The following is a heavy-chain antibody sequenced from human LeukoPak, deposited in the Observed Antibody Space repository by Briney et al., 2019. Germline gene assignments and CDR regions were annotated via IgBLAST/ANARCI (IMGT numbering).Heavy chain of an antibody. V-gene: IGHV4-34*01. CDR3: AGGYSGSYYYYYYGMDV. CDR1: GGSFSGYY. CDR2: INHSGST. J-gene: IGHJ6*02. Sequence: SETLSLTCAVYGGSFSGYYWSWIRQPPGKGLEWIGEINHSGSTNYNPSLKSRVTISVDTSKNQFSLKLSSVTAADTAVYYCAGGYSGSYYYYYYGMDVWGQGTTVTVSS. D-gene: IGHD1-26*01.